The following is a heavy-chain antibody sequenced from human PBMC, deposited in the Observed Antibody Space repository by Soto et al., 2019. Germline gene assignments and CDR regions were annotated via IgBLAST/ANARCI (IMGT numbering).Heavy chain of an antibody. D-gene: IGHD2-15*01. CDR1: GGSISSSSYY. V-gene: IGHV4-39*01. J-gene: IGHJ5*02. Sequence: QLQLQESGPGLVKPSETLSLTCTVSGGSISSSSYYWGWIRQPPGKGLEWIGSIYYTGSTSYNQSLKSRVTISVDTSKNQFSLKLSSVTAADTAVYYCARLPNSPLNWFDPWGQGTLVTVSS. CDR2: IYYTGST. CDR3: ARLPNSPLNWFDP.